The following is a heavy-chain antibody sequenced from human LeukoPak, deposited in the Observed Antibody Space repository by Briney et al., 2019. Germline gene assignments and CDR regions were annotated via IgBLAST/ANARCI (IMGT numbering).Heavy chain of an antibody. Sequence: SETLSLTCTVSGGSISSSSYYWGWIRQPPGKGLEWIGSIYYSGSTYYNPSLKSRVTISVDTSKNQFSLKLSSVTAADTAVYYCASRQLWLPNGYFDYWGQGTLVTVSS. CDR2: IYYSGST. V-gene: IGHV4-39*01. CDR3: ASRQLWLPNGYFDY. CDR1: GGSISSSSYY. J-gene: IGHJ4*02. D-gene: IGHD5-18*01.